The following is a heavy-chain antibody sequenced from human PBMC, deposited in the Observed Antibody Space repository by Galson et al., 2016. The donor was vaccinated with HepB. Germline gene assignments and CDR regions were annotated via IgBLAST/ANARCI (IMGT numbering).Heavy chain of an antibody. CDR1: GFTFTGYG. J-gene: IGHJ4*02. V-gene: IGHV1-18*01. CDR2: IIVYDGNT. D-gene: IGHD7-27*01. CDR3: ARDYGGTGYDY. Sequence: SGFTFTGYGISWVRQAPGQGLEWLGWIIVYDGNTNYAQNFQGRLTMTTDTSTSTAYLELRRLRYDDTAIYYCARDYGGTGYDYWGQGTQVTVSS.